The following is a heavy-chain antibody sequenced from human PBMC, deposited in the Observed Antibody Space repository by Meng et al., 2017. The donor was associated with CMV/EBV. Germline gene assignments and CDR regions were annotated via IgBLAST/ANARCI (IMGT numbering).Heavy chain of an antibody. D-gene: IGHD6-13*01. J-gene: IGHJ5*02. V-gene: IGHV4-34*01. CDR2: INHSGST. Sequence: SETLSLTCAVYGGSFSGYYWSWIRQPPGKGLEWIGEINHSGSTNYNPSLKSRVTISVDTSKNQFSLKLSSVTAADTAVYYCARGIAAAGEHHGPWGQGTLVTVSS. CDR1: GGSFSGYY. CDR3: ARGIAAAGEHHGP.